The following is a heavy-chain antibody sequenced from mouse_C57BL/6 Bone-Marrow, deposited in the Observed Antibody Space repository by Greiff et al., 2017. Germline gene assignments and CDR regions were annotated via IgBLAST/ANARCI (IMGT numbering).Heavy chain of an antibody. CDR2: ISGGGGNT. Sequence: EVMLVASGGGLVKPGGSLKLSCAASGFTFSSYTMSWVRQTPEKRLQWVAAISGGGGNTYYPDSVKGLFIISRDNDKNILYLQMSSLRSEDTALYYCSRQVTTVLATKYFDVWGTGTTVTVSS. CDR3: SRQVTTVLATKYFDV. V-gene: IGHV5-9*01. J-gene: IGHJ1*03. CDR1: GFTFSSYT. D-gene: IGHD1-1*01.